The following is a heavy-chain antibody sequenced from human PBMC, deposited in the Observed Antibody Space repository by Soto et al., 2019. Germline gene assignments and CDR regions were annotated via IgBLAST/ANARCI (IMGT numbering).Heavy chain of an antibody. J-gene: IGHJ6*02. CDR3: AKDFSYSSGWYGYYYYGMDV. V-gene: IGHV3-23*01. Sequence: EVQLLESGGGLVQPGGSLRLSCAASGFTFSSYAMSWVRQAPGKGLEWVSAISGSGGSTYYADSVKGRFTISRDNSKNTLYLQMNSRRAEDTAVYYCAKDFSYSSGWYGYYYYGMDVWGQGTTVTVSS. D-gene: IGHD6-19*01. CDR1: GFTFSSYA. CDR2: ISGSGGST.